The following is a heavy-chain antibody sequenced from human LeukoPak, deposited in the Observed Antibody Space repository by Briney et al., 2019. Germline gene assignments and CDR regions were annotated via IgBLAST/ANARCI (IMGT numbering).Heavy chain of an antibody. CDR1: GYSFTSYW. Sequence: MPGESLKISCKGSGYSFTSYWIGWVRQMPGKGLEWMGIIFPGDSDTRYSPSFQGQVTISADKSISTAYLQWSSLKASDTAMYYCARSIAAAGNTFDYWGQGTLVTVSS. D-gene: IGHD6-13*01. CDR3: ARSIAAAGNTFDY. J-gene: IGHJ4*02. CDR2: IFPGDSDT. V-gene: IGHV5-51*01.